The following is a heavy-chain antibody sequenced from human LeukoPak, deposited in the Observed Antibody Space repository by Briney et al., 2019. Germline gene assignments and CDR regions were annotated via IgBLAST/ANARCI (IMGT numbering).Heavy chain of an antibody. V-gene: IGHV1-2*06. CDR1: GYTFTGYY. J-gene: IGHJ3*02. CDR2: INPNSGGT. D-gene: IGHD6-19*01. CDR3: AREGYSSGWLSAFDI. Sequence: ASVKVSCKASGYTFTGYYMHWVRQAPGQGLEWMGRINPNSGGTSYAQKFQGRVTMTRDTSISTAYMELSRLRSDDTAVYYCAREGYSSGWLSAFDIWGQGTMVTVSS.